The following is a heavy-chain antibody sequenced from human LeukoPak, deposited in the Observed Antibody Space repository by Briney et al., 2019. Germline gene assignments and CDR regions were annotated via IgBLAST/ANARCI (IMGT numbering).Heavy chain of an antibody. Sequence: GGSLRLSCAASGFTFSNYAMSWVRQAPGKGLEWVSTICDSGGSTYYTDSVKGRFTISRDNSKNTLYLQMSSLRAEDTAVYYCAKGRGLHCGVDCYSDCWGQGTLVTVSS. D-gene: IGHD2-21*02. CDR2: ICDSGGST. V-gene: IGHV3-23*01. J-gene: IGHJ4*02. CDR1: GFTFSNYA. CDR3: AKGRGLHCGVDCYSDC.